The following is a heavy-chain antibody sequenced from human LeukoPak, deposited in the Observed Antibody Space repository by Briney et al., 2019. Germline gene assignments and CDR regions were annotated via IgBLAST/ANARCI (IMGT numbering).Heavy chain of an antibody. CDR3: SNDRGGTYGDYFDY. J-gene: IGHJ4*02. CDR2: ISGSGDNT. V-gene: IGHV3-23*01. Sequence: GGSLRLSCAASGFTFSSYAMSWVRQAPGKGLEWVSTISGSGDNTYFADSVKGRFTISRDNAKNTLYLQMNSLRAEGTAVYYCSNDRGGTYGDYFDYWGQGTLVTVSS. D-gene: IGHD4-17*01. CDR1: GFTFSSYA.